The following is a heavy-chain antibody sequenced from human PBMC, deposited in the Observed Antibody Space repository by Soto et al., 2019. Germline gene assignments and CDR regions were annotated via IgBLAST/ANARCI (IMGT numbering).Heavy chain of an antibody. Sequence: PSETLSLTCTVSVDSVSSGGAYWSWIRQHPGKGLEWIGYIYYSGSANYTPSLKSRLTISLDTSQNQVSLKLSSVTAADTAVYYCARGLYGVGYYYYMDVWGKGTTVTVSS. J-gene: IGHJ6*03. V-gene: IGHV4-31*03. CDR1: VDSVSSGGAY. CDR3: ARGLYGVGYYYYMDV. CDR2: IYYSGSA. D-gene: IGHD2-8*01.